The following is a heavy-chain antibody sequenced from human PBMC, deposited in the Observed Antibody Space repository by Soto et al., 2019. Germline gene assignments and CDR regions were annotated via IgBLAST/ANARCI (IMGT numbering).Heavy chain of an antibody. CDR2: IYYSGST. CDR3: ARDRDSSGYYLERYFDY. D-gene: IGHD3-22*01. CDR1: GGSISSGGYY. Sequence: QVQLQESGPGLVKPSQTLSLTCTVSGGSISSGGYYWSWIRQHPGKGLEWIGYIYYSGSTYYNPSLKSRVTISVDTSKNQFSLKLSSVTAADTAVYYCARDRDSSGYYLERYFDYWGQGTLVTGSS. V-gene: IGHV4-31*03. J-gene: IGHJ4*02.